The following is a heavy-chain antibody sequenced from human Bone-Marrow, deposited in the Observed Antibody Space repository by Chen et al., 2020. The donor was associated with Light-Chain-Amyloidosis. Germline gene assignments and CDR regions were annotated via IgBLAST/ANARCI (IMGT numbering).Heavy chain of an antibody. CDR1: DFTFSHYG. V-gene: IGHV3-33*08. D-gene: IGHD3-10*01. CDR2: IWYDGSKK. J-gene: IGHJ6*02. Sequence: QVQLVEPGGGVAPPGRSLRLSCAASDFTFSHYGMHWVRQAPGKGLEWVAVIWYDGSKKFYADSVKGRFTVSRDNSKNTLYLQMSSLRAEDTALYYCAGDRGSFGMEVWGQGTTVTVSS. CDR3: AGDRGSFGMEV.